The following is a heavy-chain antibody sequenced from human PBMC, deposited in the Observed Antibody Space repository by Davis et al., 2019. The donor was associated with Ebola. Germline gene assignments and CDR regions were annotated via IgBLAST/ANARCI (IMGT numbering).Heavy chain of an antibody. J-gene: IGHJ4*02. Sequence: GGSLRLSCAASGFTFSSYSMNWVRQAPGKELEWVSSISSSSSYIYYADSVKGRFTISRDNAKNSLYLQMNSLRAEDTAVYYCARVREWLVREGDYWGQGTLVTVSS. D-gene: IGHD6-19*01. CDR1: GFTFSSYS. CDR2: ISSSSSYI. V-gene: IGHV3-21*01. CDR3: ARVREWLVREGDY.